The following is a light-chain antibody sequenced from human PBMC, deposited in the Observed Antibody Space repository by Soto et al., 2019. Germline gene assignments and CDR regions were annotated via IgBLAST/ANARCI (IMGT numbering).Light chain of an antibody. V-gene: IGKV3-11*01. CDR2: DAS. CDR3: QHYGSSPPSIT. Sequence: EVVLTQSPATLSLSPGERATLSCRASQSVSTYLAWYQQKPGQAPRLLIYDASNRATGIPATFSGSGSATDFTLTISSLEPEDFAVYYCQHYGSSPPSITFGQGTRLEIK. CDR1: QSVSTY. J-gene: IGKJ5*01.